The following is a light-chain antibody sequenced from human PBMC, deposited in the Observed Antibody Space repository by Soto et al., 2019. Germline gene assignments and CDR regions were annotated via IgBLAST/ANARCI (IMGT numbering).Light chain of an antibody. J-gene: IGKJ2*01. CDR3: QQYNGYSRT. V-gene: IGKV1-5*01. CDR1: QSITNW. CDR2: DAS. Sequence: DIQMTQSPSTLSASVGDRVTITCRASQSITNWLAWYQQRPGKAPKLLIYDASSLESGVSSRFSGSGSGTEFALTINSLQRDDFATYYCQQYNGYSRTFGQGTKLEIK.